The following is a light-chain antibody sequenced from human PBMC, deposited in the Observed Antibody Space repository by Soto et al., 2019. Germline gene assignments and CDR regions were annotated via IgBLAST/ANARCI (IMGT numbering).Light chain of an antibody. Sequence: DIQMTQSPSTLSASVGDRVTITCRASQSISSWLAWYQQKPGKAPKLLIYDASSLESGVPSTFSGSGFGTEFTLTIIILQPDDFATYYCQQYKSHFLTFSGGTKVDIK. CDR3: QQYKSHFLT. CDR2: DAS. V-gene: IGKV1-5*01. CDR1: QSISSW. J-gene: IGKJ4*01.